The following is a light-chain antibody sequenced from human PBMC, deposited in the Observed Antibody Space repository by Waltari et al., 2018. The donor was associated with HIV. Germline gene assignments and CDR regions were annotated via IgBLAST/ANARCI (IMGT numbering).Light chain of an antibody. CDR2: RTA. J-gene: IGLJ3*02. Sequence: QSVLTQTPSASRAPGQRILMSCSGANSNVGNNFVSWFQQVSGGAPKRVIYRTAQRPSGVPARCSAAKSGSTASLAIAGLQSDDEAEYFCASWDDNLNHWVFGGGTKLTV. CDR1: NSNVGNNF. V-gene: IGLV1-44*01. CDR3: ASWDDNLNHWV.